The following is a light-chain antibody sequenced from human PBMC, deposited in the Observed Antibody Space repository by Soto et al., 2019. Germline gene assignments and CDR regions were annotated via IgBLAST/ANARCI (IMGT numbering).Light chain of an antibody. V-gene: IGLV1-47*01. CDR2: RDD. J-gene: IGLJ1*01. CDR1: SSNIGTNY. Sequence: QSVLTQPPSASGTPGQRVSVSCSGSSSNIGTNYVYWYQHPPGAAPRLLIFRDDHRLAGVPVRFSASKSGTSASLAINGLRSEDEADYYCAAWDDSLNAFYVFGTGTKVTVL. CDR3: AAWDDSLNAFYV.